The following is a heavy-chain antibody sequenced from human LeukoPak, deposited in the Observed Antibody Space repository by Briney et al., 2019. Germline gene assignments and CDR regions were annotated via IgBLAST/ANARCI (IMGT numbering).Heavy chain of an antibody. CDR1: GFTFSSYA. Sequence: GGSLRLSCAASGFTFSSYAMGWVRQAPGKGLEWVSAISGSGGSTYYADSVKGRFTISRDNSKNTLYLQMNSLRAEDTAVYYCAKDRGVVVPAAPCYWGQGTLVTVSS. V-gene: IGHV3-23*01. D-gene: IGHD2-2*01. CDR3: AKDRGVVVPAAPCY. CDR2: ISGSGGST. J-gene: IGHJ4*02.